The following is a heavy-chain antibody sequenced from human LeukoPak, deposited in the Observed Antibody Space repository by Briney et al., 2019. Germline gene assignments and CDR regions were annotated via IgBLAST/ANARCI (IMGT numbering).Heavy chain of an antibody. Sequence: SETLSLTCTVSGGSISSYYWSWIRQPPGKGLEWIGYIYYSGSTNYNPSLKSRVTISVDTSKNQFSLKLSSVTAADTAVYYCANLGYCSSTSCYEQDVWGQGTTVTVSS. D-gene: IGHD2-2*01. V-gene: IGHV4-59*01. J-gene: IGHJ6*02. CDR3: ANLGYCSSTSCYEQDV. CDR1: GGSISSYY. CDR2: IYYSGST.